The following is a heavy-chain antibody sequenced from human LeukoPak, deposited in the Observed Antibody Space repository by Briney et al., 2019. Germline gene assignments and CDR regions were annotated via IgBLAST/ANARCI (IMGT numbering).Heavy chain of an antibody. D-gene: IGHD5-12*01. J-gene: IGHJ3*02. CDR3: ARANSGYDPGSFDI. Sequence: GASVKVSCKASGYTFPSFGVTWVRQAPGQGPEWMGWINPNSGGTNYAQKFQGRVTMTRDTSISTAYMELSRLRSDDTAVYYCARANSGYDPGSFDIWGQGTMVTVSS. V-gene: IGHV1-2*02. CDR2: INPNSGGT. CDR1: GYTFPSFG.